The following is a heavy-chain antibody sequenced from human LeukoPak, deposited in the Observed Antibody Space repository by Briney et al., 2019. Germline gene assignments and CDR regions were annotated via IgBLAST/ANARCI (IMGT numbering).Heavy chain of an antibody. V-gene: IGHV4-59*01. CDR2: IYYSGST. CDR3: ARGPSGYDFWSGYYTGPFDY. CDR1: GGSISSYY. J-gene: IGHJ4*02. Sequence: PSETLSLTCTVSGGSISSYYWSWIRQPPGKGLEWIGYIYYSGSTNYNPSLKSRVTISVDTSKNQFSLKLSSVTAADTAVYYCARGPSGYDFWSGYYTGPFDYWGQGTLVTVSS. D-gene: IGHD3-3*01.